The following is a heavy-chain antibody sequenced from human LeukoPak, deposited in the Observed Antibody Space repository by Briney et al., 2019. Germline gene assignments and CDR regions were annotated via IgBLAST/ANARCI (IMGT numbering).Heavy chain of an antibody. CDR3: TRSPRSGVGATTGDY. CDR1: GFTFSSYS. CDR2: ISSSSSTI. V-gene: IGHV3-48*01. Sequence: GGSLRLSCAASGFTFSSYSMNWVRQAPGKGLEWVSYISSSSSTIYYADSVKGRFTISRDDSKNTAYLQMNSLKTEDTAVYYCTRSPRSGVGATTGDYWGQGTLVTVSS. D-gene: IGHD1-26*01. J-gene: IGHJ4*02.